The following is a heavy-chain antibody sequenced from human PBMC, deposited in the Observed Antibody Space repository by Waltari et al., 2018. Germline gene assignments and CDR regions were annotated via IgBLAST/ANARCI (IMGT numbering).Heavy chain of an antibody. CDR2: INHNASP. J-gene: IGHJ6*04. CDR1: GGACSGYY. Sequence: QVQLQQWGTRLVKPSETLSLTCAVYGGACSGYYWSWIRQVPGKGLEWLGEINHNASPDYNPSLKSRLTISIDTVKSQFSLRLDSVTATDTGVYYCARGWLQVAPPVYYYMDVWDKGTAVTVSS. CDR3: ARGWLQVAPPVYYYMDV. V-gene: IGHV4-34*01. D-gene: IGHD3-16*01.